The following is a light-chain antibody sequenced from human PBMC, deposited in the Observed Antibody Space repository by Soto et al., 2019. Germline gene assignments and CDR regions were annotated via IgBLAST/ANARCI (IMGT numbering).Light chain of an antibody. CDR1: QSVTSSH. Sequence: EIVLTQIPGTLSLSPGERATLSCRASQSVTSSHLAWYQQKPGQAPRLLIYGASTRATGIPDRFSGSGSDTDFSLTIHRLYPEDFAMYYCLLYYSPDRYTFGPGTKVQIK. CDR3: LLYYSPDRYT. V-gene: IGKV3-20*01. J-gene: IGKJ2*01. CDR2: GAS.